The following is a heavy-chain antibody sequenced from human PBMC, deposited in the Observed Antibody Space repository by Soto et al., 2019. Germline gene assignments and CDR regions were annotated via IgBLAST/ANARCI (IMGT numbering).Heavy chain of an antibody. CDR3: ARGVRPSSSTPRN. V-gene: IGHV4-34*01. Sequence: QVQLQQWGAGLLKPSETLSLTCAVYGGSFSSYYWSWIRQPPGKGLEWIGEINHSGSTNYNPSLKSRVTISVDTSKNQFSLKLSSVTAADTAVYYCARGVRPSSSTPRNWGQGTLVTVSS. CDR2: INHSGST. D-gene: IGHD6-13*01. CDR1: GGSFSSYY. J-gene: IGHJ4*02.